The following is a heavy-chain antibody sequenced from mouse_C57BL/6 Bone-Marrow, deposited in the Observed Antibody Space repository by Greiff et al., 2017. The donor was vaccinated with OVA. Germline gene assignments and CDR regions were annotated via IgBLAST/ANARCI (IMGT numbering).Heavy chain of an antibody. CDR1: GYTFTGYW. J-gene: IGHJ1*03. CDR3: ARRVIYYDYPSYWYFDV. Sequence: QVQLQQSGAELMKPGASVKLSCKATGYTFTGYWIEWVKQRPGHGLEWIGEILPGSGSTNYNEKFKGKATFTADTSSNTAYMQLSSLTTEDSAVYYCARRVIYYDYPSYWYFDVWGTGTTVTVSS. CDR2: ILPGSGST. V-gene: IGHV1-9*01. D-gene: IGHD2-4*01.